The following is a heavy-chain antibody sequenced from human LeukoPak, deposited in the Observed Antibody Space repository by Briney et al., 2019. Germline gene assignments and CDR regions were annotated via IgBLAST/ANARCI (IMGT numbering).Heavy chain of an antibody. Sequence: GASVKVSCKASGYTFTSYDINWVRQATGQGLEWMGWMNPNSGNTGYAQNFQGRVTMTRNTSISTAYMELSSLRSEDTAVYYCAIRFSRGSGSAIDYWGQGTLVTVSS. V-gene: IGHV1-8*01. J-gene: IGHJ4*02. CDR3: AIRFSRGSGSAIDY. D-gene: IGHD3-10*01. CDR1: GYTFTSYD. CDR2: MNPNSGNT.